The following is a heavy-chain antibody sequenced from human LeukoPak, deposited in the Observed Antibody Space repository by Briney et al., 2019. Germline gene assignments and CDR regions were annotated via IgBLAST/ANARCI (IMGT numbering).Heavy chain of an antibody. CDR3: ARERRGYSYGKIGLYFDY. D-gene: IGHD5-18*01. Sequence: SETLSLTCAVYGGSFSGYYWSWIRQPPGKGLEWIGEINHSGSTNYNPSLKSRVTISVDTSKNQFSLKLSSVTAADTAVYYCARERRGYSYGKIGLYFDYWGQGTLVTVSS. CDR1: GGSFSGYY. V-gene: IGHV4-34*01. CDR2: INHSGST. J-gene: IGHJ4*02.